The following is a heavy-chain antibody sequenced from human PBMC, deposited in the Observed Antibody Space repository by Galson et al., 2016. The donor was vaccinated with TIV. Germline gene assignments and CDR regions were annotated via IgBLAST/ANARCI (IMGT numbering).Heavy chain of an antibody. CDR3: ARPSSSCRGCSYYYYMDV. J-gene: IGHJ6*03. V-gene: IGHV1-69*13. D-gene: IGHD6-19*01. CDR1: GGTFSIYA. CDR2: ILPIFGAA. Sequence: SVKVSCKASGGTFSIYAISWVRQAPGQGLEWMGGILPIFGAATYAQKFQGRVTITADESTNTAYVELSSLKSDDTAMYYCARPSSSCRGCSYYYYMDVWGKGTTVTVSS.